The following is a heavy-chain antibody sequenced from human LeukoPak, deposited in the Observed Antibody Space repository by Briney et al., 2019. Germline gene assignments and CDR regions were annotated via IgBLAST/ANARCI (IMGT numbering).Heavy chain of an antibody. D-gene: IGHD2-2*01. Sequence: SETLSLTCTVSGGSIINYYWSWIRQPPGKGLEWIGYIFYSRSTNYNPSLKSRVTMSVDTSKNQFSLKLSSVTAADTAVYYCARSPTKRVPEDYWGQGTLVTVSS. V-gene: IGHV4-59*01. CDR1: GGSIINYY. CDR3: ARSPTKRVPEDY. CDR2: IFYSRST. J-gene: IGHJ4*02.